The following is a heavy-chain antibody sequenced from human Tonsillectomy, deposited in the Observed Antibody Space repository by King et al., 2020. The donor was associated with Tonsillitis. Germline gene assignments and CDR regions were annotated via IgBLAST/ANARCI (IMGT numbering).Heavy chain of an antibody. Sequence: VQLQQWGARLLKPSETLSLTCAVYGGSFSGYYWTWIRQPPGKGLEWIGEINHSGSTNYNPSLRSRVPISVDTSKNQFSLALRSVTAADPAVYYCARGGGTVFGVIVADSYYVHMHVWGKGTTVTVSS. V-gene: IGHV4-34*01. D-gene: IGHD3-3*01. CDR1: GGSFSGYY. CDR3: ARGGGTVFGVIVADSYYVHMHV. CDR2: INHSGST. J-gene: IGHJ6*03.